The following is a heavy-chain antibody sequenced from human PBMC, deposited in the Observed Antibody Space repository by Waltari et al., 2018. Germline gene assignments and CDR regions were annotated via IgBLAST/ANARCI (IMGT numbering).Heavy chain of an antibody. CDR2: IYYSGST. CDR1: GGSSSSSSYY. Sequence: QLPLQGSGRGLVTPSETLSLTCTVSGGSSSSSSYYLRWICTPPGKGLEWIGSIYYSGSTYYNPSLKVRVTISVDTSKTQFSLKLSCVTAADTSVYYCARLVTPYSGSYLDFDYWGQGTLVTVSS. V-gene: IGHV4-39*01. D-gene: IGHD1-26*01. CDR3: ARLVTPYSGSYLDFDY. J-gene: IGHJ4*02.